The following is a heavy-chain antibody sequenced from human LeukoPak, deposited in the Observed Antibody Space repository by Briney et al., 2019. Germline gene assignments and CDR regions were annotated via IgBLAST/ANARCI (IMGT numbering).Heavy chain of an antibody. V-gene: IGHV4-34*01. CDR2: IKYSGST. D-gene: IGHD3-9*01. CDR3: ARDLFYDILTGYYNDGFDY. Sequence: SETLSLTCAVYGGSFRDYYWSWIRQTPGEGLQWFGGIKYSGSTDYNPSLKSRVTMSIDTSKNQFSLKLTSVTAADTAVYFCARDLFYDILTGYYNDGFDYWGQGTLVTVSS. CDR1: GGSFRDYY. J-gene: IGHJ4*02.